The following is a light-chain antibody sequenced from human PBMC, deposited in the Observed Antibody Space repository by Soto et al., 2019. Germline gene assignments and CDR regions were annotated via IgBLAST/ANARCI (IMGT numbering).Light chain of an antibody. CDR2: GAS. CDR1: QSVSSN. J-gene: IGKJ1*01. CDR3: QQYNNWPRT. V-gene: IGKV3-15*01. Sequence: EMVMTQAPATLSVARGERANLSCRASQSVSSNLAWYQQKPGQAPRLLIYGASTRATGIPARFSGSGSGTEFTLTISSLQSEDLAVYYCQQYNNWPRTFGQGTKVDIK.